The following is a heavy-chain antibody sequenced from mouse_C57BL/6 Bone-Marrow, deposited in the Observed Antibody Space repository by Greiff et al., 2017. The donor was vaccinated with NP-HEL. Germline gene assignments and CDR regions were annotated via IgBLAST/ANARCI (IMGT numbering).Heavy chain of an antibody. D-gene: IGHD1-1*01. CDR2: IRNKANGYTT. Sequence: EVKLVESGGGLVQPGGSLSLSCAASGFTFTDYYMSWVRQPPGKALEWLGFIRNKANGYTTEYSASVKGRFTISRDNSQSILYLQMNALRAEDSATYYCARPSTVVAWYFDVWGTGTTVTVSS. J-gene: IGHJ1*03. CDR1: GFTFTDYY. CDR3: ARPSTVVAWYFDV. V-gene: IGHV7-3*01.